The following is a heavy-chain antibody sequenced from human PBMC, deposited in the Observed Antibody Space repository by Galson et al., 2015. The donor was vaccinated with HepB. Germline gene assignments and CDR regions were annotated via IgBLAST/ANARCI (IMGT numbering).Heavy chain of an antibody. CDR2: IYHSGRT. CDR3: ARGFQHGSVYYYYMDV. D-gene: IGHD6-25*01. CDR1: GGSIRSSNSY. Sequence: ETLSLTCTVSGGSIRSSNSYWGWVRQPPGKGLEWIGSIYHSGRTFYNPSLKSRVTISVDASKNQLSLKLSSVTAADTAVYYCARGFQHGSVYYYYMDVWGKGTTVTVSS. V-gene: IGHV4-39*02. J-gene: IGHJ6*03.